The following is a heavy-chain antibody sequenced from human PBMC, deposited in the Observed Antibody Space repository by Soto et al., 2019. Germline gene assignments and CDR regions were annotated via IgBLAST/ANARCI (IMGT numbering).Heavy chain of an antibody. CDR3: AGDCSSTSCPYDY. J-gene: IGHJ4*02. D-gene: IGHD2-2*01. V-gene: IGHV1-69*01. CDR2: IIPIFGTA. CDR1: GGTFNSYA. Sequence: QVQLVQSGAEVKKPGSSVKVSCKASGGTFNSYAISWVRQAPGQGLEWMGGIIPIFGTANYAQKFQGRVTITADESTSAAYMELSSLRSEDTAVYYCAGDCSSTSCPYDYWGQGTLVTVSS.